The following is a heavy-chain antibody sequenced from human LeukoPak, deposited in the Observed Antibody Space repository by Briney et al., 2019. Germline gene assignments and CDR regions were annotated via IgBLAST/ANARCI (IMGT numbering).Heavy chain of an antibody. CDR2: IYRSGNT. CDR1: GDSISTYY. Sequence: SETLSLTCAISGDSISTYYWSWIRPSPGKGLEWIGNIYRSGNTNYNPSLKSRVTISIDTSRKQFSLKLSSLTAADTAVYYCARDGKQWLAAFDSWGQGTLVTVSS. CDR3: ARDGKQWLAAFDS. V-gene: IGHV4-59*01. D-gene: IGHD6-19*01. J-gene: IGHJ4*02.